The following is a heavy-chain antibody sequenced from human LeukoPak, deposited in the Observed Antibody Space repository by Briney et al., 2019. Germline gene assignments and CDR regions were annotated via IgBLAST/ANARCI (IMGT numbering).Heavy chain of an antibody. J-gene: IGHJ4*02. CDR2: IIPIFGTA. D-gene: IGHD5-12*01. CDR1: GGTSSSYA. V-gene: IGHV1-69*13. Sequence: ASVKVSCKASGGTSSSYAISWVRQAPGQGLEWMGGIIPIFGTANYAQKFQGRVTITADESTSTAYMELSSLRSEDTAVYYCAREKYSGYDSLCFDYWGQGTLVTVSS. CDR3: AREKYSGYDSLCFDY.